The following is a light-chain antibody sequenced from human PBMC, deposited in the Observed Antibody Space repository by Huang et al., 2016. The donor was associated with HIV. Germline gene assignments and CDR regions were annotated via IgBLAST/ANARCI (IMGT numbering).Light chain of an antibody. V-gene: IGKV3-11*01. CDR3: QQRSNWAPIT. CDR1: QSVSSY. Sequence: EIVLTQSPATLSLSPGERATLSGRASQSVSSYLAWYQQKPGQAPRLLIYDASNRATGIPARFSGSGSGTDFTLTISSLEPEDFAVYYCQQRSNWAPITFGGGTKVEIK. CDR2: DAS. J-gene: IGKJ4*01.